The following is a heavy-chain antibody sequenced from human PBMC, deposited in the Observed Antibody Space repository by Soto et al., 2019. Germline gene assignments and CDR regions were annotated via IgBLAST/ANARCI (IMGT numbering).Heavy chain of an antibody. CDR2: ISYDGSNK. D-gene: IGHD3-22*01. CDR1: GFTFSSYA. Sequence: PGESLKISCAASGFTFSSYAMHWVRQAPGKGLEWVAVISYDGSNKYYADSVKGRFTISRDNSKNTLYLQMNSLRAEDTAVYYCARDYYDSSGYYLLVQHWGQGTLVTVSS. J-gene: IGHJ1*01. CDR3: ARDYYDSSGYYLLVQH. V-gene: IGHV3-30-3*01.